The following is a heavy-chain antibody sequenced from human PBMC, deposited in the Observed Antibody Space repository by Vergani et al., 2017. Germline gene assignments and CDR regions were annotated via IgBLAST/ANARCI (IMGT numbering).Heavy chain of an antibody. CDR2: IYYSGST. CDR1: GGSVSSGSYY. CDR3: ARDPTGYGWGSIGVDV. V-gene: IGHV4-61*10. J-gene: IGHJ6*02. Sequence: QVQLQESGPGLVKPSETLSLTCTVSGGSVSSGSYYWSWIRQPAGKGLEWIGYIYYSGSTNYNPSLKSRVTISVDTSKNQFSLKLSSVTAADTAVYYCARDPTGYGWGSIGVDVWGQGTTVTVSS. D-gene: IGHD3-9*01.